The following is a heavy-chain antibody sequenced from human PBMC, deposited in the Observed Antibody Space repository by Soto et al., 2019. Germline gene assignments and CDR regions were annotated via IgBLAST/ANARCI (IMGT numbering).Heavy chain of an antibody. CDR3: TRHGIAAAGPFDAFDI. CDR2: IRSKANSYAT. J-gene: IGHJ3*02. CDR1: GFTFSGSA. V-gene: IGHV3-73*01. D-gene: IGHD6-13*01. Sequence: EVPLVESGGGLVQPGGSLKLSCAASGFTFSGSAMHWVRQASGKGLEWVGRIRSKANSYATAYAASVKGRFTISRDDSKNTAYLQMNSLKTEDTAVYYCTRHGIAAAGPFDAFDIWGQGTMVTVSS.